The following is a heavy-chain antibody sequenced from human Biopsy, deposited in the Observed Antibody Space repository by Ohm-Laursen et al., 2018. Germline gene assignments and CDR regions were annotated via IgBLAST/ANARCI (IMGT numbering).Heavy chain of an antibody. CDR1: GDSISSYY. Sequence: GTLSLTRTVSGDSISSYYWSWIRQSPGKGLQWIGYVYYTGSTDYNPSLQSRVTISVDTSKNHFSLRLRSVTPADTAIYYCARDRGYYSDRTVPGYFDLWGRGTLVTVSS. CDR2: VYYTGST. D-gene: IGHD3-22*01. CDR3: ARDRGYYSDRTVPGYFDL. J-gene: IGHJ2*01. V-gene: IGHV4-59*01.